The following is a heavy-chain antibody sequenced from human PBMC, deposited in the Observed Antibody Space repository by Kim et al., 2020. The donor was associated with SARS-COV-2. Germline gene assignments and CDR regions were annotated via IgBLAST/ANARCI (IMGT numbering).Heavy chain of an antibody. D-gene: IGHD1-7*01. Sequence: GGSLRLSCAASGFTFGNCWVNWVRQSPGKGLEWVANINEDGSAMHYVDSVKGRFTISRDNARSSLYLQMNSLRAEDTAVYYCATEKLGNAFDIWGQGTMVTVSS. CDR2: INEDGSAM. J-gene: IGHJ3*02. V-gene: IGHV3-7*01. CDR3: ATEKLGNAFDI. CDR1: GFTFGNCW.